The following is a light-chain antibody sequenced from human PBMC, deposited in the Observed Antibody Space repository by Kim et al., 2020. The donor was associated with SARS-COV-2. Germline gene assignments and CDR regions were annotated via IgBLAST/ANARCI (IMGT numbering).Light chain of an antibody. CDR3: QQYGSSPPRVT. CDR2: GAS. Sequence: GERATLSCRASQSVSSSYLAWYQQKPGQAPRLLIYGASSRATGIPDRFSGSGSGTDFTLTISRLEPEDFAVYYCQQYGSSPPRVTFGQGTRLEIK. V-gene: IGKV3-20*01. CDR1: QSVSSSY. J-gene: IGKJ5*01.